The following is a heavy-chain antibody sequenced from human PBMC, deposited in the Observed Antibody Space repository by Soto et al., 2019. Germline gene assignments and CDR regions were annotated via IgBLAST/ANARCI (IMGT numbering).Heavy chain of an antibody. J-gene: IGHJ4*02. CDR2: ISSSGVGT. D-gene: IGHD3-10*01. CDR3: AKDYYGSGNYYLFDF. Sequence: GGSLRLSGAAPGLTFSNFAMRWVRQAPGKGLEWVSGISSSGVGTFYADSVKGRFSISRDNSKNTVYLQMSSLRADDTAVYYCAKDYYGSGNYYLFDFWGLGTLVTVSS. CDR1: GLTFSNFA. V-gene: IGHV3-23*01.